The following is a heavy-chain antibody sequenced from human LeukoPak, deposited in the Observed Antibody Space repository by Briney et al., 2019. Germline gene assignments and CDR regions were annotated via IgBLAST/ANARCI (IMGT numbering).Heavy chain of an antibody. CDR3: ARVPREIASI. CDR1: GGTFSSYA. CDR2: MNPNSGNT. J-gene: IGHJ3*02. D-gene: IGHD3-16*02. V-gene: IGHV1-8*02. Sequence: ASVKVSCKASGGTFSSYAISWVRQATGQGLEWMGYMNPNSGNTGYAQKFQGRVTMTRNTSISTAYMELSSLRFEDTAVYYCARVPREIASIWGQGTMVTVSS.